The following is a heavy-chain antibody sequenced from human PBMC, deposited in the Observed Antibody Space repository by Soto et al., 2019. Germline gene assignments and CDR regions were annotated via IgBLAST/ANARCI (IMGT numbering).Heavy chain of an antibody. Sequence: QVQLQESGPGLVKPSETLSLTCTVSGGSISSYYWSWIRQPPGKGLEWIGYIYYSGSTNYNPSLRSRVTISVDTSKNQFSLKLSSGTAADTAVYYCARRYGGNFDYWGQGTLVTVSS. CDR1: GGSISSYY. CDR3: ARRYGGNFDY. V-gene: IGHV4-59*01. D-gene: IGHD3-16*01. J-gene: IGHJ4*02. CDR2: IYYSGST.